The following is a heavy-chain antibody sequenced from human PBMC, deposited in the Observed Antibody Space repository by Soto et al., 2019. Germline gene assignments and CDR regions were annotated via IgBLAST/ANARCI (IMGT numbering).Heavy chain of an antibody. V-gene: IGHV3-23*01. D-gene: IGHD2-15*01. CDR2: ISGSGATP. J-gene: IGHJ4*02. CDR3: AKAGYCTGVSCYFYYFDS. CDR1: GFTFNNYA. Sequence: EVQLLESGGGLLQPGGSLRLSCSASGFTFNNYAMAWVRQAPGEGLEWVYGISGSGATPYYADSVKGRFTISRDNSKNTLFLQMNSLRAEDTAVYFCAKAGYCTGVSCYFYYFDSWGQGTMVTVSS.